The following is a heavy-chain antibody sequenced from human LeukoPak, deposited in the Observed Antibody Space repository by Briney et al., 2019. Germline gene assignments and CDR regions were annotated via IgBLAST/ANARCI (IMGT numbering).Heavy chain of an antibody. V-gene: IGHV4-38-2*01. D-gene: IGHD1-1*01. J-gene: IGHJ4*02. CDR2: IYHSGST. Sequence: SETLSLTCAVSGYSISSGYYWGWIRQPPGKWLEWIGSIYHSGSTYYNPSLKSRVTISVDTPKNQFSLKLSSVTAADTAVYYCASGIRGPERYWGQGTLVTVSS. CDR1: GYSISSGYY. CDR3: ASGIRGPERY.